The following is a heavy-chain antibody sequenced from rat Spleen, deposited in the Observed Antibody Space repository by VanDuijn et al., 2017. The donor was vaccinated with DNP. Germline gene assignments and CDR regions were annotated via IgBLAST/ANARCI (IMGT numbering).Heavy chain of an antibody. CDR3: LKPLDA. CDR2: IKTGGGST. Sequence: EVQLVESGGGLVQPGRSLKLSCVASGFTFRNYWMYWIRQAPGKGLEWVASIKTGGGSTYYPDSVKGRFTISRDNAENTVYLQMNSLRSEDTATYYCLKPLDAWGQGTSVTVSS. V-gene: IGHV5-58*01. J-gene: IGHJ4*01. CDR1: GFTFRNYW.